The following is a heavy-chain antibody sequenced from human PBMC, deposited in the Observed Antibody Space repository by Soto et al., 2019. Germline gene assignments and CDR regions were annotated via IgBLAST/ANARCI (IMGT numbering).Heavy chain of an antibody. CDR3: AHIPNYYHYDWFDP. J-gene: IGHJ5*02. Sequence: QITLKESGPTLVKPTQTLTLTCTLSGFSLTTRGVGVGWIRQPPGKALEFLALIYWDDDKRYSPSLQSSRSIPKDTSTNQVVLTMTNVDPVDTATYYSAHIPNYYHYDWFDPWGQGTLVSVSS. CDR2: IYWDDDK. D-gene: IGHD3-16*01. V-gene: IGHV2-5*02. CDR1: GFSLTTRGVG.